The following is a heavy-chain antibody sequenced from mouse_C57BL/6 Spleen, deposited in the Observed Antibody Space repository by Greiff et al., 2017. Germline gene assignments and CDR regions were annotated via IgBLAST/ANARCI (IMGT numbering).Heavy chain of an antibody. Sequence: VQLQQSGPELVKPGASVKISCKASGYAFSSSWLNWVKQRPGKGLEWIGRIYPGDGDTNYNGKFKGKATLTADKSSSTAYMQLSSLTSEDSAVYFCARQGIDYDNYAMDYWGQGTSGTVSS. CDR3: ARQGIDYDNYAMDY. V-gene: IGHV1-82*01. J-gene: IGHJ4*01. CDR1: GYAFSSSW. CDR2: IYPGDGDT. D-gene: IGHD2-4*01.